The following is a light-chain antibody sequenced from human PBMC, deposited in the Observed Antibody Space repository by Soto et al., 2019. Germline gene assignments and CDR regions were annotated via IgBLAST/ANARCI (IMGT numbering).Light chain of an antibody. Sequence: DIQMTQSPSTLSASVGDTVTITCRASQSISSWLAWYQQKPGKAPKLLIYKASSLESGVPSRFSGRGSGTEFTLTISRLQPDDFAAYDCQQYNSYPWTFGQGTKVEVK. J-gene: IGKJ1*01. CDR3: QQYNSYPWT. V-gene: IGKV1-5*03. CDR2: KAS. CDR1: QSISSW.